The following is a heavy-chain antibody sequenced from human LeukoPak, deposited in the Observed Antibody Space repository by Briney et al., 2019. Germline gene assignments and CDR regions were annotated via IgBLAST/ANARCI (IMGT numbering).Heavy chain of an antibody. Sequence: PGGSLRLSCATSGFSFKSYATTWARQAPGKGLEWVSSISSSGDTTYYTASVKGRFTVSRDNSKNTLHLQMNSLRAEDTAVYYCARDKNSYSGSRYQTPEKYFQHWGQGTLVTVSS. D-gene: IGHD1-26*01. V-gene: IGHV3-23*01. J-gene: IGHJ1*01. CDR3: ARDKNSYSGSRYQTPEKYFQH. CDR1: GFSFKSYA. CDR2: ISSSGDTT.